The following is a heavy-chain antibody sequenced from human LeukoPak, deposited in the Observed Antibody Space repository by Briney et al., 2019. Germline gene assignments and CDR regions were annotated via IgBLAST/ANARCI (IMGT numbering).Heavy chain of an antibody. V-gene: IGHV5-51*01. CDR1: GGTFSSYA. J-gene: IGHJ4*02. CDR2: IYPDDSES. CDR3: ARRFPYNWNYDY. Sequence: ASVKVSCKASGGTFSSYAISWVRQMPGKGLEWMGMIYPDDSESRYSLSFQGQVTISADKSINTAYLQWSSLKASDTAMYYCARRFPYNWNYDYWGQGTLVTVSS. D-gene: IGHD1-7*01.